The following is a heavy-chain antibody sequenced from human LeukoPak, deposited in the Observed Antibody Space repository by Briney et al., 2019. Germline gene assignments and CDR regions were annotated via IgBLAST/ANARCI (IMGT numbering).Heavy chain of an antibody. CDR2: INHSGST. J-gene: IGHJ5*02. Sequence: SETPSLTCAVYGGSFSGYYWSWIRQPPGKGLEWIGEINHSGSTNYNPSLKSRVTISVDTSKNQFSLRLSSVTAADTAVYYCARDITMVRGVIGWFDPWGQGTLVTVSS. CDR3: ARDITMVRGVIGWFDP. CDR1: GGSFSGYY. D-gene: IGHD3-10*01. V-gene: IGHV4-34*01.